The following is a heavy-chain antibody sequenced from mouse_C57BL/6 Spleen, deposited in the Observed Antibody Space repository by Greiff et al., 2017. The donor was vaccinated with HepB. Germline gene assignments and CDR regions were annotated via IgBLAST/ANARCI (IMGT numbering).Heavy chain of an antibody. D-gene: IGHD2-12*01. J-gene: IGHJ1*03. CDR3: ARDPYSLYWYFDV. V-gene: IGHV5-16*01. CDR1: GFTFSDYY. Sequence: EVQLVESEGGLVQPGSSMKLSCTVSGFTFSDYYMAWVRQVPEKGLEWVANINYDGSSTYYLDSLKSRFIISRDNAKNILYLQMSSLKSEDTATYYCARDPYSLYWYFDVWGTGTTVTVSS. CDR2: INYDGSST.